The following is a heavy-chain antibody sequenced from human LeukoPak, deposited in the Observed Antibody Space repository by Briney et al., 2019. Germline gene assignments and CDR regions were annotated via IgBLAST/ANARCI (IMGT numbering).Heavy chain of an antibody. J-gene: IGHJ4*02. V-gene: IGHV4-39*01. CDR2: IYYSGST. Sequence: PSETLSLTCTVSGGSISSSSSYWGWIRQPPGKGLEWIGSIYYSGSTYYNPSLKSRVTISVDTSKNQFSLKLSSVTAADTAVYYCARQVVLMVYAGSFDYWGQGTLVTVSS. CDR3: ARQVVLMVYAGSFDY. CDR1: GGSISSSSSY. D-gene: IGHD2-8*01.